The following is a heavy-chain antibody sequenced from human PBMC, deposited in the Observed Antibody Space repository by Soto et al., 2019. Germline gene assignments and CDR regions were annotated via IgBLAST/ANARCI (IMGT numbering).Heavy chain of an antibody. CDR1: GFTFSAHY. V-gene: IGHV3-72*01. CDR2: IRNKANSYST. D-gene: IGHD1-26*01. J-gene: IGHJ4*02. Sequence: GSLRLCCAVSGFTFSAHYMELVRQAPGKGLEWVGRIRNKANSYSTEYAASVKGRFTISRDDSMNSLYLQMNSLKTEDTAVFYCARYSGSYSRGLDYWGQGTPVTVSS. CDR3: ARYSGSYSRGLDY.